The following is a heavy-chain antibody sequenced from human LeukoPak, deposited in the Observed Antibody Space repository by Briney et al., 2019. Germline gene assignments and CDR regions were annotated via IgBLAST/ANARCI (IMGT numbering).Heavy chain of an antibody. CDR1: ADTFIGYY. J-gene: IGHJ3*02. CDR3: ARQGSGSHRAFDM. D-gene: IGHD1-26*01. V-gene: IGHV1-2*02. Sequence: ASVKVSCEASADTFIGYYIHWVRQAPGQGLEWMGWINPNSGDTNYAQKFQVRVTMTRDTSISAAYMELSRLRSDDAAVYYCARQGSGSHRAFDMWGQGTMVTVSS. CDR2: INPNSGDT.